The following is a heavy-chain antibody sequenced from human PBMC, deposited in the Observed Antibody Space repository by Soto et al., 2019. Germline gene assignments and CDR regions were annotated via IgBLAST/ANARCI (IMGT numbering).Heavy chain of an antibody. CDR3: TRHPDIVVVVAAYNWFDP. V-gene: IGHV3-73*01. J-gene: IGHJ5*02. CDR2: IRSKANSYAT. CDR1: GFTFSGSA. Sequence: GGSLRLSCAASGFTFSGSAMHWVRQASGKGLEWVGRIRSKANSYATAYAASVKGRFTISRDDSKNTAYLQMNSLKTEDTAMYYCTRHPDIVVVVAAYNWFDPWGQGTLVTVSS. D-gene: IGHD2-15*01.